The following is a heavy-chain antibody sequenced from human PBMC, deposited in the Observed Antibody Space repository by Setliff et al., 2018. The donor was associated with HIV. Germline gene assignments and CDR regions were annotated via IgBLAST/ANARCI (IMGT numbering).Heavy chain of an antibody. CDR3: ARIPTNITPNGFDI. Sequence: PSETLSLTCTVSGDSISSGSYYWGWIRQPAGKGLHWIGRIYTSGSTNYNPSLKSRVTISLDTSKNQFSLKLSSVTAADTAVYYCARIPTNITPNGFDIWGQGTMVTVSS. J-gene: IGHJ3*02. CDR1: GDSISSGSYY. CDR2: IYTSGST. D-gene: IGHD1-1*01. V-gene: IGHV4-61*02.